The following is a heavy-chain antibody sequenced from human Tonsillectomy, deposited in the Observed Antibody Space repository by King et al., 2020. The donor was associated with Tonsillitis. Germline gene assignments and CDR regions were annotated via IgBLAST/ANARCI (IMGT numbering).Heavy chain of an antibody. CDR1: GFTFSDYY. J-gene: IGHJ6*02. Sequence: VQLVESGGGLVKPGGSLRLSCAASGFTFSDYYMSWIRQAPGKGLEWVSYISSSGSTIYYADSVKGRFTISRDNAKNSLYLQMNSLRAEDTAVYYCASLRGSQRARGLAIPHIPVGLTGLYYYYGMDVWGQGTTVTVSS. V-gene: IGHV3-11*01. CDR3: ASLRGSQRARGLAIPHIPVGLTGLYYYYGMDV. CDR2: ISSSGSTI. D-gene: IGHD2-15*01.